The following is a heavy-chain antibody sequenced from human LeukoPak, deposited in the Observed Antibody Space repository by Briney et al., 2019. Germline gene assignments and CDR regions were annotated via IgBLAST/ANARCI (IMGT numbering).Heavy chain of an antibody. V-gene: IGHV1-69*04. D-gene: IGHD3-16*01. Sequence: GASVKVSCKASGGTFSSYAISWVRQAPGQGLEWMGRIIPILGIANYAQKFQGRVTITADKSTSTAYMELSSLRSEDTAVYYCARASPGGEVLDVWGQGTTVTVSS. J-gene: IGHJ6*02. CDR1: GGTFSSYA. CDR3: ARASPGGEVLDV. CDR2: IIPILGIA.